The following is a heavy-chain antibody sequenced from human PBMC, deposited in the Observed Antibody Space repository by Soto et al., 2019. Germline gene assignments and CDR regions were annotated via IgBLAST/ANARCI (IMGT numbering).Heavy chain of an antibody. V-gene: IGHV3-30*18. CDR2: ISYDGSNK. D-gene: IGHD5-12*01. J-gene: IGHJ4*02. CDR3: AKDRGGDGYNYVDY. Sequence: GWSLRLSCATSGFTFSSYGMHWVRQAPGKGLEWVAVISYDGSNKYYADSVKGRFTISRDNSKNTLYLQMNSLRAEDTAVYYCAKDRGGDGYNYVDYWGQGTLVTVYS. CDR1: GFTFSSYG.